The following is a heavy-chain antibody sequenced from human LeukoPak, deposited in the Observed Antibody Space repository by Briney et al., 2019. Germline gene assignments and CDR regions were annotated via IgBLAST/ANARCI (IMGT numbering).Heavy chain of an antibody. CDR2: IWYDGSNR. D-gene: IGHD2-21*01. CDR3: AKELPPLVKYYFDY. CDR1: GFTFSSYA. J-gene: IGHJ4*02. Sequence: GGSLRLSCAASGFTFSSYAMSWVRQAPGKGLEWVAVIWYDGSNRYYADSVKGRFTISRDNSKNTLYLQMNSLRAEDSAVYYCAKELPPLVKYYFDYWGQGTLVTVSS. V-gene: IGHV3-33*06.